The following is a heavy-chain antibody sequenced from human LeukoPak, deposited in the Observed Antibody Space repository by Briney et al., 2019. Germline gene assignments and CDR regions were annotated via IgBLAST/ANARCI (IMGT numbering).Heavy chain of an antibody. CDR1: GFSFHTYD. CDR3: ARLDYGDYRGAFDI. J-gene: IGHJ3*02. D-gene: IGHD4-17*01. CDR2: ISSSGSTI. V-gene: IGHV3-48*03. Sequence: GGSLRLSCAASGFSFHTYDMNWVRQAPGKGLEWVSYISSSGSTIYYADSVKGRFTISRDNAKNSLYLQMNSLRAEDTAVYYCARLDYGDYRGAFDIWGQGTMVTVSS.